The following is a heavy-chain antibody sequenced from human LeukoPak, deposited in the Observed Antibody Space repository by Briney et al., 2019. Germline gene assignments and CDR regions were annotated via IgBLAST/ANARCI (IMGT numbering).Heavy chain of an antibody. CDR3: ARMLVSRSYYYYYKDV. CDR1: GYTFTSYD. D-gene: IGHD2-8*01. CDR2: MNPNSGNT. J-gene: IGHJ6*03. Sequence: GASVTVSCKASGYTFTSYDINWVRQATGQGLEWMGWMNPNSGNTGYAQKFQGRVTMTRNTSISTAYMELSSLRSEDTAVYYCARMLVSRSYYYYYKDVWGKGTTVTVSS. V-gene: IGHV1-8*01.